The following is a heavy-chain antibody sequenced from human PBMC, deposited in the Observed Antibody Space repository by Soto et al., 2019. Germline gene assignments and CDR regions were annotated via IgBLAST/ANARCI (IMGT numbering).Heavy chain of an antibody. CDR3: ARAVIVLMVYQPLDYYGMDV. V-gene: IGHV1-18*01. CDR1: GYTFTSYG. CDR2: ISAYNGNT. J-gene: IGHJ6*02. Sequence: ASVKVSCKASGYTFTSYGISWVRQAPGQGLEWMGWISAYNGNTNYAQKLQGRVTMTTDTSTSTAYMELRSLRSDDTAVYYCARAVIVLMVYQPLDYYGMDVWGQGTTVTV. D-gene: IGHD2-8*01.